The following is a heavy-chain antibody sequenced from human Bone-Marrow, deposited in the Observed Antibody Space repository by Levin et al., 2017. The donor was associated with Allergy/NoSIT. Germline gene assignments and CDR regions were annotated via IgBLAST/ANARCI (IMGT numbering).Heavy chain of an antibody. CDR3: AKGMELWDIIAVGPPFDY. CDR1: GFTFSTYA. Sequence: GGSLRLSCTASGFTFSTYAMSWVRQAPGKGLEWVSSISGGGGRADYADSVKGRFTISRDNSKNTLYLQMNSLRVEDTAVYYCAKGMELWDIIAVGPPFDYWGQGTLVTVSS. J-gene: IGHJ4*02. CDR2: ISGGGGRA. D-gene: IGHD6-19*01. V-gene: IGHV3-23*01.